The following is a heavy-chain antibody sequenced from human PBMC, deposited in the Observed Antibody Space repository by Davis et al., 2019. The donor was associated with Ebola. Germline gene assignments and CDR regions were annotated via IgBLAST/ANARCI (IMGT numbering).Heavy chain of an antibody. D-gene: IGHD1-26*01. CDR2: INPKNGNT. J-gene: IGHJ4*02. Sequence: ASVKVSCKASGYTFVSHDINWVRQATGQGLEWVGRINPKNGNTDYARKFQGRVTMTRITSINTAYMELSSLRSDDTAVYFCARDSSGVVGANDFDYWGQGTLVTVSS. CDR1: GYTFVSHD. V-gene: IGHV1-8*01. CDR3: ARDSSGVVGANDFDY.